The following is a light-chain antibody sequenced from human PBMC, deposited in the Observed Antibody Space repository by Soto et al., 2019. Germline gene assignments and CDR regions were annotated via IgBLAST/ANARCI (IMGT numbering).Light chain of an antibody. CDR3: TVWDDSLRGRL. CDR2: RNN. J-gene: IGLJ2*01. CDR1: SPNIESNF. V-gene: IGLV1-47*01. Sequence: QSVLTQPPSRFGTPGQRVTILFPGTSPNIESNFVYWYQQFPGTAPRLLIYRNNQRPSGVPDRFSGSKSGTSASLAISALRSEDEADYYCTVWDDSLRGRLFGGGTKLTVL.